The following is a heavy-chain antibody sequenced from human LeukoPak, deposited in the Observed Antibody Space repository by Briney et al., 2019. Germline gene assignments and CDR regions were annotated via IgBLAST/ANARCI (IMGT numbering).Heavy chain of an antibody. Sequence: HPGGSLRLSCAASGFTFSSYWMSWVRQAPGKGLEWVANIKQDGSEKYYVDSVKGRFTISRDNAKNSLYLQMNSLRAEDTAVYYCASRASSGWYYYYYYMDVWGKGTTVTVSS. V-gene: IGHV3-7*01. CDR2: IKQDGSEK. CDR1: GFTFSSYW. J-gene: IGHJ6*03. CDR3: ASRASSGWYYYYYYMDV. D-gene: IGHD6-19*01.